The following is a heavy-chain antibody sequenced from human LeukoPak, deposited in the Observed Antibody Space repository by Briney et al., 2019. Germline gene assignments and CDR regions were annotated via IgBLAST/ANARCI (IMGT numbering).Heavy chain of an antibody. V-gene: IGHV1-2*06. CDR2: INPKSGDT. CDR1: GYTFTDYY. J-gene: IGHJ4*02. CDR3: SREDY. Sequence: ASVKVSCKASGYTFTDYYLFWVRQAPGHGLEWMARINPKSGDTRFAQRFDGRVTLTRDTSISTVYMELNSLTPDDTAIYYCSREDYWGQGTLVTVSS.